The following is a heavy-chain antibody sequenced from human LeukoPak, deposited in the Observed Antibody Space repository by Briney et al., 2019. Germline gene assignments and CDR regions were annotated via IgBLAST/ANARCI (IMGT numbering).Heavy chain of an antibody. V-gene: IGHV3-30-3*01. CDR1: GFTFSSYA. CDR2: ISYDGSNK. CDR3: AREMGGVVAAPFDY. D-gene: IGHD2-15*01. J-gene: IGHJ4*02. Sequence: GGSLRLSCAASGFTFSSYAMHWVRQAPGKGLEWVAVISYDGSNKYYADSVKGRFTISRDNSKNTLYLQMNSLRAEDTAVYYCAREMGGVVAAPFDYWGQGTLVTVSS.